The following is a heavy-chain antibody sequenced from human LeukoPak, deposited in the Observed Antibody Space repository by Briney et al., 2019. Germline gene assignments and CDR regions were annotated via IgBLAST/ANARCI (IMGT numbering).Heavy chain of an antibody. CDR1: GYTLTELY. D-gene: IGHD1-1*01. V-gene: IGHV1-24*01. Sequence: ASVKVSCKVSGYTLTELYMHWVRQAPGKGLEWMGGFDPEDGETIYAQKFQGRVTMTEDTSTDTAYMELSSLRSEDTAVYYCATDPSWSVQLEPNYYYGMDVWGQGTTVTVSS. J-gene: IGHJ6*02. CDR3: ATDPSWSVQLEPNYYYGMDV. CDR2: FDPEDGET.